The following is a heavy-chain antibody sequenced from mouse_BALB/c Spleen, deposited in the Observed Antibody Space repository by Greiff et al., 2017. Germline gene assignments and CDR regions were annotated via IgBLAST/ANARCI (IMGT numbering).Heavy chain of an antibody. CDR2: ISYSGST. CDR1: GYSITSDYA. V-gene: IGHV3-2*02. CDR3: ARDYYGSRGFAY. J-gene: IGHJ3*01. D-gene: IGHD1-1*01. Sequence: EVQRVESGPGLVKPSQSLSLTCTVTGYSITSDYAWNWIRQFPGNKLEWMGYISYSGSTSYNPSLKSRISITRDTSKNQFFLQLNSVTTEDTATYYCARDYYGSRGFAYWGQGTLVTVSA.